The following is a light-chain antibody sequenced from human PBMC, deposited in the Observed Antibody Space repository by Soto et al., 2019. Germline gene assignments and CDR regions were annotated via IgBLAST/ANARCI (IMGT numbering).Light chain of an antibody. CDR3: CSYTTGSTLYV. V-gene: IGLV2-14*01. Sequence: QSVLTQPASVSGSPGQSITISCTGTSSDVGGYNSVSWYQQHPGKAPKLMIYDVSSRPSGVSNRFSGSKSGNTASLTISGFQAEDEADYYCCSYTTGSTLYVFGAGTKVTVL. CDR2: DVS. J-gene: IGLJ1*01. CDR1: SSDVGGYNS.